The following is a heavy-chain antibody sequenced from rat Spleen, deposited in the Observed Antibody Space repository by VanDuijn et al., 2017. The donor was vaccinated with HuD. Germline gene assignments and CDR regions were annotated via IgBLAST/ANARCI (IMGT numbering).Heavy chain of an antibody. CDR3: ARQRGPSWFAY. V-gene: IGHV5-25*01. CDR1: GFTFSNFD. CDR2: ISPSGVT. D-gene: IGHD3-1*01. Sequence: EVQLVESGGGLVQPGRSLKLSCAASGFTFSNFDMAWVRQAPTKGLEWVTSISPSGVTYYRDSVKGRFTISRDNAKITLYLQMNSLRSEDTATYYCARQRGPSWFAYWGQGTLDTVSS. J-gene: IGHJ3*01.